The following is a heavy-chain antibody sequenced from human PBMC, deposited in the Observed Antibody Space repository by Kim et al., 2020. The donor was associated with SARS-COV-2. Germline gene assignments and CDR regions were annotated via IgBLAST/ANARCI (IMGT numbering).Heavy chain of an antibody. Sequence: TSSNPSLRSRVTKSVDKSKNQFSLKVSSVTAADTAVYYCASFDPLSWFDPWGQGTLVTVSS. CDR3: ASFDPLSWFDP. J-gene: IGHJ5*02. V-gene: IGHV4-4*02. D-gene: IGHD2-15*01. CDR2: T.